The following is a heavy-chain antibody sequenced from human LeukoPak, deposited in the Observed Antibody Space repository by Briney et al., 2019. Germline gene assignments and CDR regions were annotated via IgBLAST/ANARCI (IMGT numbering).Heavy chain of an antibody. D-gene: IGHD6-19*01. CDR1: GFTVSSNY. J-gene: IGHJ4*02. CDR3: ARVRGEQWLVQGRVGIESNFDS. CDR2: IYSGGTT. Sequence: GGSLRLSCAASGFTVSSNYMSWVRQAPGKGLEWVSVIYSGGTTYYADAVKGRFTISRDNSKNTLYLQMNSLRAEDTAVYYCARVRGEQWLVQGRVGIESNFDSWGQGTLVTVSS. V-gene: IGHV3-53*01.